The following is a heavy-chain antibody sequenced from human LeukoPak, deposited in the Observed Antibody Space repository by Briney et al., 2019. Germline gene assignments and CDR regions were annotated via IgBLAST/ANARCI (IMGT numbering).Heavy chain of an antibody. D-gene: IGHD6-13*01. CDR3: ARGDSSSWYLQPYYFDY. Sequence: SETLSLTCTVSGGSISSYYWNWIRQPPGKGLEWIGYIFYSGRTSYNPSLKSRVTLSVDTSKNQFSLKLSSVTAADTAVYYCARGDSSSWYLQPYYFDYWGQGTLVTVSS. V-gene: IGHV4-59*12. CDR2: IFYSGRT. J-gene: IGHJ4*02. CDR1: GGSISSYY.